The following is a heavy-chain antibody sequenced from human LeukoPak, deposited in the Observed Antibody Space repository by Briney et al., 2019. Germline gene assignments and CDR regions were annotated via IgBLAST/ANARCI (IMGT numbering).Heavy chain of an antibody. CDR1: GGFISSYY. CDR3: ARHGPYSSSPSYFDY. J-gene: IGHJ4*02. V-gene: IGHV4-4*09. CDR2: IYTSGST. Sequence: PSETLSLTCTVSGGFISSYYWSWIRQPPGKGLEWIGYIYTSGSTNYNPSLKSRVTISVAASKIQFSLKMSSVTAADTAVYYCARHGPYSSSPSYFDYWGQGTLVTVSS. D-gene: IGHD6-6*01.